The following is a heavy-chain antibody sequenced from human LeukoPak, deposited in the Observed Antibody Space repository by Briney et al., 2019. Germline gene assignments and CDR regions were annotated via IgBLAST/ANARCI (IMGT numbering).Heavy chain of an antibody. J-gene: IGHJ4*02. CDR1: GYTFTVYY. D-gene: IGHD6-19*01. CDR3: ASTGYSSGWSPHHDY. CDR2: INPNSGGT. Sequence: GASVKVSCKASGYTFTVYYMHWVRQAPGQGLKWMGRINPNSGGTNYAQKFQGRVTMTRDTSISTAYMELSRLRSDDTAVYYCASTGYSSGWSPHHDYWGQGTLVTVSS. V-gene: IGHV1-2*06.